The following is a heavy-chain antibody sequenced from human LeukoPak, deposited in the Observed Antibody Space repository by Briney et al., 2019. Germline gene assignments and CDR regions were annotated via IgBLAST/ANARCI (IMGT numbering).Heavy chain of an antibody. CDR3: AKDLGLLWFGELLQPPLDP. CDR1: GFTFSSYG. CDR2: IWYDGSKK. Sequence: GRSLRLSCAASGFTFSSYGMHWVRQAPGKGLEWVAVIWYDGSKKYYADSVKGRFTISRDNSKNTLYLQMNSLRAEDTAVYYCAKDLGLLWFGELLQPPLDPWGQGTLVTVSS. D-gene: IGHD3-10*01. J-gene: IGHJ5*02. V-gene: IGHV3-33*06.